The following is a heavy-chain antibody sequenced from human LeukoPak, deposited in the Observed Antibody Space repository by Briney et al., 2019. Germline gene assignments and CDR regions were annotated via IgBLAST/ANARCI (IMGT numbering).Heavy chain of an antibody. CDR1: GFTFSSYA. CDR3: ARAGYSYGYSDY. D-gene: IGHD5-18*01. V-gene: IGHV3-53*01. J-gene: IGHJ4*02. Sequence: PGGSLRLSCAASGFTFSSYAMSWVRQAPGKGLEWVSVIYSGGSTYYADSVKGRFTISRDNSKNTLYLQMNSLRAEDTAVYYCARAGYSYGYSDYWGQGTLVTVSS. CDR2: IYSGGST.